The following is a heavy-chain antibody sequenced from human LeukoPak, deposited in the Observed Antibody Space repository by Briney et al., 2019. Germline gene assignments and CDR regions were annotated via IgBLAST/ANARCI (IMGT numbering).Heavy chain of an antibody. Sequence: GGSLRLSCAASGFTFSSYSMNWVRQAPGKGLEWVSSIGSSSSYIYYADSVKGRFTISRDNAKNSLYLQMNSLRAEDTAVYYCARPPVAGDAFDIWGQGTMVTVSS. CDR1: GFTFSSYS. D-gene: IGHD6-19*01. V-gene: IGHV3-21*01. CDR2: IGSSSSYI. J-gene: IGHJ3*02. CDR3: ARPPVAGDAFDI.